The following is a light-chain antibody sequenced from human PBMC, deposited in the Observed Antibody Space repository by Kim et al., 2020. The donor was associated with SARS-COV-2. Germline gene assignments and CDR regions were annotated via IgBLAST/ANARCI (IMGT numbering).Light chain of an antibody. CDR2: STI. CDR3: LLHYGGTQE. V-gene: IGLV7-43*01. Sequence: PGGTVTLTCASSTGAVTSDYFPNWFQQKPGQAPRALIYSTINKHAWTPARFSGPLLGGKAALTLSGVQPEEEADYYCLLHYGGTQEFGGGTQLTVL. CDR1: TGAVTSDYF. J-gene: IGLJ2*01.